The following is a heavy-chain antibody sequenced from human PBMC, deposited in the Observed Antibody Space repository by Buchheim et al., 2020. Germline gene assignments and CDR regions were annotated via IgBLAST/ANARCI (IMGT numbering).Heavy chain of an antibody. CDR1: NGSLSDYY. CDR2: INHSGST. V-gene: IGHV4-34*01. Sequence: QVQLQQWGAGLLKPSETLSLTCAVYNGSLSDYYWSWIRQPPGKGLEWIGEINHSGSTNYNSSLRSRVTTSVDTSKNQFSLKLSSVTAADTAVYYCARMGGNGMDVWGQGTT. J-gene: IGHJ6*02. CDR3: ARMGGNGMDV.